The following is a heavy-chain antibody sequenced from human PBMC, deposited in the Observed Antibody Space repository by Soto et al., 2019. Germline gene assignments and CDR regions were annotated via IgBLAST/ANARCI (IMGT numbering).Heavy chain of an antibody. CDR1: GGSISSNNW. CDR3: DRVVAATLFDY. V-gene: IGHV4-4*02. CDR2: IYHSGRT. J-gene: IGHJ4*02. Sequence: QVQLQASGPGLVNPSGTLSLTCAVSGGSISSNNWWSWVRQPPGKGLEWIGEIYHSGRTNYNPSLKSSVTIAVDKSKSQFSLRLSSVAAADTAVYYCDRVVAATLFDYWGQGTLVIVSS. D-gene: IGHD2-15*01.